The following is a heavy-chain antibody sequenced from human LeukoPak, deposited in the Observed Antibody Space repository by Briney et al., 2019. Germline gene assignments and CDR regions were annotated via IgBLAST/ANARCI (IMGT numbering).Heavy chain of an antibody. D-gene: IGHD2-2*01. CDR2: IYTSGST. CDR3: ARDFYCSSTSCYAFDI. CDR1: GGSISSCY. Sequence: SETLSLTCTVSGGSISSCYWSWIRQPAGKGLEWIGRIYTSGSTNYNPSLKSRVTMSVDTSKNQFSLKLSSVTAADTAVYYCARDFYCSSTSCYAFDIWGQGTMVTVSS. J-gene: IGHJ3*02. V-gene: IGHV4-4*07.